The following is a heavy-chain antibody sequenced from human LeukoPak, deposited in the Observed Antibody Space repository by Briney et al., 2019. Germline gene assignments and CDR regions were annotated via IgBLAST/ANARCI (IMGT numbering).Heavy chain of an antibody. D-gene: IGHD6-13*01. J-gene: IGHJ4*02. V-gene: IGHV3-11*01. CDR2: ISRGGSTV. Sequence: GGSLRLSCAASGFTFSDYYMSWIRQAPGKGLEWVSYISRGGSTVYYADSVKDLFTISRDNAKNSLYLQMNSLTADDTAVYYCAKAQQQLVTFDYWGQGTLVTVSS. CDR3: AKAQQQLVTFDY. CDR1: GFTFSDYY.